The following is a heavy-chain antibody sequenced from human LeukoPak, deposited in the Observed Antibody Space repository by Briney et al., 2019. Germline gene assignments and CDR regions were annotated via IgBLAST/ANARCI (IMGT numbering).Heavy chain of an antibody. Sequence: SETLSLTCAVYGGSFSGYYWSWIRQPPGKGLEWIGEINHSGSTNYNPSLKSRVTISVDTSKNQFSLKLSSVTAADTAMYYCAKSGGYGLIDYWGQGTLVTVSS. CDR1: GGSFSGYY. D-gene: IGHD1-26*01. CDR3: AKSGGYGLIDY. J-gene: IGHJ4*02. CDR2: INHSGST. V-gene: IGHV4-34*01.